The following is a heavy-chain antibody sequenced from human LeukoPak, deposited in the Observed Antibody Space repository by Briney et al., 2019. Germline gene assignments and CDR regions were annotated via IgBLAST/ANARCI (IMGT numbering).Heavy chain of an antibody. V-gene: IGHV4-30-2*01. D-gene: IGHD5-18*01. CDR3: AGTSGYSYVAFDI. J-gene: IGHJ3*02. CDR2: IYHSGST. CDR1: GGSISSGGYS. Sequence: SETLSLTCAVSGGSISSGGYSWSWIRQPPGKGLEWIGYIYHSGSTYYNPSLKSQVTISVDRSKNQFSLKLSSVTAADTAVSYCAGTSGYSYVAFDIWGQGTMVTVSS.